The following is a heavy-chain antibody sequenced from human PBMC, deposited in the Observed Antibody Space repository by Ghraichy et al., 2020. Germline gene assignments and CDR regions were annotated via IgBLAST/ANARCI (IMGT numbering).Heavy chain of an antibody. V-gene: IGHV3-23*01. CDR3: AKDRSLAKAAAADWY. D-gene: IGHD6-13*01. Sequence: GGSLRLSCAASGFTFNNYAMSWVRQAPGKGLEWVSVISGSGGNTYYAYSVKGRFTISRDNSKNTLYLQMNSLRAEDTAISYGAKDRSLAKAAAADWYWGLGTLVTVYS. J-gene: IGHJ4*02. CDR1: GFTFNNYA. CDR2: ISGSGGNT.